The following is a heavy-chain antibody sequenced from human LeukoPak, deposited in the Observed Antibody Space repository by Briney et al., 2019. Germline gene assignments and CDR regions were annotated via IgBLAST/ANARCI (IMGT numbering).Heavy chain of an antibody. V-gene: IGHV4-61*02. J-gene: IGHJ6*02. D-gene: IGHD4-11*01. Sequence: PSETLSLTCTVSGGSISSGSYYWSWIRQAAGKGLEWIGRINTSGSTNYNPSLKSRVTISVDTSKNQFSLKLSSVTAADTAVYYCASIQSYYFGLDVWGQGTTVTVSS. CDR2: INTSGST. CDR1: GGSISSGSYY. CDR3: ASIQSYYFGLDV.